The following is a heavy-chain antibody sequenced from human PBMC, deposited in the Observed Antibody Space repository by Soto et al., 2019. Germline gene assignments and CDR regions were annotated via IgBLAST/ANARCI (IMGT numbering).Heavy chain of an antibody. CDR2: ISISSSDR. J-gene: IGHJ4*01. V-gene: IGHV3-21*06. CDR3: VRGMNPLF. Sequence: GGSLRLSCAASGFTLRTYTMNWVRQAPGKGLEWVSSISISSSDRYYADSVRGRFTISRDNAKNALYLQMNSLRADDTAVYFCVRGMNPLFGGQGTLVTVLL. CDR1: GFTLRTYT.